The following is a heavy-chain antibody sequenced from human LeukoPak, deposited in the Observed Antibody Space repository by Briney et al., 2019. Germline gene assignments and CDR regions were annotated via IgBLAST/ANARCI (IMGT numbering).Heavy chain of an antibody. CDR1: GFTFRNSA. CDR3: ARGGRGLLWFRDALDV. J-gene: IGHJ3*01. V-gene: IGHV3-30*03. D-gene: IGHD5-18*01. Sequence: GTSLRLSCAASGFTFRNSAMHWVRQAPGKGLEWLTVLSSDGFYKYSQESLQGRFTISRDNSKNTLYLEMNSLRPEDTAVYYCARGGRGLLWFRDALDVWGQGTKVTVSS. CDR2: LSSDGFYK.